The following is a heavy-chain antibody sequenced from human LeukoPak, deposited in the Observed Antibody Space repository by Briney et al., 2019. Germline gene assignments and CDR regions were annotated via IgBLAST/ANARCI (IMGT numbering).Heavy chain of an antibody. D-gene: IGHD5-18*01. CDR3: ARNRGYTYDYDSFDP. Sequence: GGSLRLSCAASGFTFSSYGMYWVRQAPGKGLECVAFITYDGSEMYYADSVKGRFTISRDNSRDTLYLQVNSLRGDDTAIYYCARNRGYTYDYDSFDPWGQETLVTVSS. CDR2: ITYDGSEM. CDR1: GFTFSSYG. J-gene: IGHJ5*02. V-gene: IGHV3-30*19.